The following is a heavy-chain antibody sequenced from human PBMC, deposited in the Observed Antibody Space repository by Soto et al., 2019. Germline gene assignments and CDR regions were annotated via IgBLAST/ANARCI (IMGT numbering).Heavy chain of an antibody. J-gene: IGHJ4*02. CDR2: ITSSSAYI. CDR1: GFIFRSYS. D-gene: IGHD6-19*01. CDR3: AKEGYDSGWYWDS. V-gene: IGHV3-21*04. Sequence: GGSLRLSCAASGFIFRSYSMAWVRQAPGKGLEWLSYITSSSAYIYYADSVRGRFTISRDNAQNSVYLHVNNLRAEDTAVYYCAKEGYDSGWYWDSWGQG.